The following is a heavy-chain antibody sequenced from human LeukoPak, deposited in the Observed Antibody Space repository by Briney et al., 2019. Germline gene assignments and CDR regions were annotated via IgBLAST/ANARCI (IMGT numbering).Heavy chain of an antibody. Sequence: ASVTVSCKASGYTFTSYDFNWVRQATGQRPEWMGWMSPNSGDTGYAQKFQDRVTMTRNTSISTAYMELSSLRSDDTAVYYCARGPPNWGYDYWGPGTLVTASS. CDR1: GYTFTSYD. D-gene: IGHD7-27*01. J-gene: IGHJ4*02. V-gene: IGHV1-8*01. CDR2: MSPNSGDT. CDR3: ARGPPNWGYDY.